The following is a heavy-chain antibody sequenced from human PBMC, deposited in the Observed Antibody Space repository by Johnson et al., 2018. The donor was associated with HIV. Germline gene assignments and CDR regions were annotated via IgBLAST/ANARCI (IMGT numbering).Heavy chain of an antibody. CDR1: GFTFSTYG. CDR2: ISNDGSNN. J-gene: IGHJ3*02. V-gene: IGHV3-30*03. D-gene: IGHD2-2*01. Sequence: VQLVESGGGLVQPGGSLRLSCAASGFTFSTYGMHWVRQAPGKGLEWVALISNDGSNNYYADSVKGRFTISRDNSKNILYLQMKSLRVEDTGIYYCARPRVAVLPAGAFDIWGPGTMVTVSS. CDR3: ARPRVAVLPAGAFDI.